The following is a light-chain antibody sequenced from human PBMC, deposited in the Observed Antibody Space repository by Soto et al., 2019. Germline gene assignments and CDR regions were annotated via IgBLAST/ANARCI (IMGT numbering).Light chain of an antibody. J-gene: IGLJ2*01. CDR1: SSNLGAGYD. V-gene: IGLV1-40*01. CDR3: QSYDSSLSGSVV. Sequence: QLVLTQPPSVSGPPGQRVTISCTGSSSNLGAGYDVHWYQQRPGTAPKLLIYGNSSRPSWVPDRFSGSNSATSASLAITGLQAVDEADYYCQSYDSSLSGSVVFGGGTKLTVL. CDR2: GNS.